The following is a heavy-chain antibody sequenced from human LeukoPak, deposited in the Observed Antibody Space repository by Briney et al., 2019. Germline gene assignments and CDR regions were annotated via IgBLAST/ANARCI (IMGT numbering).Heavy chain of an antibody. CDR3: AKSPSIRWTNNWFDP. J-gene: IGHJ5*02. D-gene: IGHD4-23*01. CDR2: ISGSGGST. Sequence: GGSLRLSCAASGFTFSSYAMSWVRQAPGKGLEWVSVISGSGGSTYYADSVKGRFTISRDNSKNTLYLQMNSLRAEDTAVYYCAKSPSIRWTNNWFDPWGQGTLVTVSS. V-gene: IGHV3-23*01. CDR1: GFTFSSYA.